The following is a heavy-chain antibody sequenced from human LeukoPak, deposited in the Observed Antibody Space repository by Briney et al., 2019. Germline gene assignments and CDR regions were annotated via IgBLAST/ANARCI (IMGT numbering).Heavy chain of an antibody. J-gene: IGHJ4*02. V-gene: IGHV4-34*01. CDR1: GGSFSGYY. CDR3: ARGKGVWSTKSRPWYFDY. D-gene: IGHD3-10*01. Sequence: SETLSLTCAVYGGSFSGYYWSWIRQPPGKGLEGIGEINHSGSTNYNPSLKSRGTISVATSKTQFSLKLSSVTAADTAVYYCARGKGVWSTKSRPWYFDYWGQGTLVTVSS. CDR2: INHSGST.